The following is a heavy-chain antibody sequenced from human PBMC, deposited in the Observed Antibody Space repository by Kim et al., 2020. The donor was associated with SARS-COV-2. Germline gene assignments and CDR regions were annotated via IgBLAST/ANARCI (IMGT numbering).Heavy chain of an antibody. CDR2: T. J-gene: IGHJ5*02. V-gene: IGHV4-59*01. Sequence: TNSNPSLKSRVSISVDTSKNQISLKLSSVTAADTAIYYCAREKSSSWFDPWGQGTLVTVSS. CDR3: AREKSSSWFDP.